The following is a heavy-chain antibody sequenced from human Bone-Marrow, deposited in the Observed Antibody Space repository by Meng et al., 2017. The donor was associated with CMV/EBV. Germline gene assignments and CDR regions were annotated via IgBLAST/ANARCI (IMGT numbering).Heavy chain of an antibody. D-gene: IGHD6-6*01. V-gene: IGHV1-46*01. J-gene: IGHJ4*02. Sequence: GGSLRLSCAASGFTFSSYYMHWVRQAPGQGLEWMGIINPSGGSTSYAQKFQGRVTMTRDTSTSTVYMELSSLRSEDTAVYYCAREGRSSSSGDYWGQGTLVTVSS. CDR3: AREGRSSSSGDY. CDR2: INPSGGST. CDR1: GFTFSSYY.